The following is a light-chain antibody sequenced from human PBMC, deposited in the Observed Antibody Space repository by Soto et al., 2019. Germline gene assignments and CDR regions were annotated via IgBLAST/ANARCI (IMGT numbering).Light chain of an antibody. CDR2: KAS. J-gene: IGKJ1*01. CDR3: QQYKSYSRT. Sequence: DIQMIQSPSTLYASVGDRVSITCRATQSIDIWLAWYQQKPGKAPKVLIYKASILESGVPSRFSGSGSGTEFTLTISSLQPEDFATYYCQQYKSYSRTFGQGTKVEIK. CDR1: QSIDIW. V-gene: IGKV1-5*03.